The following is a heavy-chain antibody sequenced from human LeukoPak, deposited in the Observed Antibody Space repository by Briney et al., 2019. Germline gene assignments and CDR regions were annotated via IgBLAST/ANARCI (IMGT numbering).Heavy chain of an antibody. CDR2: IVPIHGIT. CDR3: ARGRGDYGDFDY. D-gene: IGHD2-21*02. Sequence: GASVKVSCKASGGTFSSYTVSWVRQAPGEGLEWMGRIVPIHGITNYAQKFQGRVTITADKSTSTAYMELSSLRSDDTAVYYCARGRGDYGDFDYWGQGTLVTVSS. J-gene: IGHJ4*02. V-gene: IGHV1-69*02. CDR1: GGTFSSYT.